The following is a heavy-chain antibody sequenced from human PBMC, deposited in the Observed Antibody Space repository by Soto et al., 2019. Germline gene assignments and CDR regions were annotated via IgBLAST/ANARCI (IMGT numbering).Heavy chain of an antibody. V-gene: IGHV1-69*01. CDR1: GGTFSSYA. CDR3: ARSQGSTTSLESYYDYYYGMDV. Sequence: QVQLVQSGAEVKKPGSSVKVSCKASGGTFSSYAISWVRQAPGQGLEWMGGIIPISGTANYAQKFKGRVTITADESTSTAYMELSSLRSEDTAVYYCARSQGSTTSLESYYDYYYGMDVWGQGTTVTVSS. CDR2: IIPISGTA. D-gene: IGHD2-2*01. J-gene: IGHJ6*02.